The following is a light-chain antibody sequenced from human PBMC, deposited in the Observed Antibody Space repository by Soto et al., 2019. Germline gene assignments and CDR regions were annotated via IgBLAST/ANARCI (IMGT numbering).Light chain of an antibody. CDR3: VLYMGSGMGV. Sequence: QAVVTQEPSFSVSPGGTVTLTCGLSSGSVSTSYYPSWYQQTPGQAPRTLIYSTNTRSSGVPDRFSGSILGNKGALTITVAQADDESDYYCVLYMGSGMGVFGGGTKLTVL. CDR1: SGSVSTSYY. V-gene: IGLV8-61*01. CDR2: STN. J-gene: IGLJ2*01.